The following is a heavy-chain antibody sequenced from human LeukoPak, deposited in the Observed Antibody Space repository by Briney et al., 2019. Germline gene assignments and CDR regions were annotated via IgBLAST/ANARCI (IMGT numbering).Heavy chain of an antibody. CDR3: ARTRPPPYGYYYYYMDV. Sequence: PGGSLRLSCAASGFTFSDYYMSWIRQAPGKGLEWVSYISSSGSTIYYADSVKGRFTISRGNAKNSLYLQMNSLRAEDTAVYYCARTRPPPYGYYYYYMDVWGKGTTVTVSS. CDR1: GFTFSDYY. CDR2: ISSSGSTI. V-gene: IGHV3-11*04. J-gene: IGHJ6*03. D-gene: IGHD6-6*01.